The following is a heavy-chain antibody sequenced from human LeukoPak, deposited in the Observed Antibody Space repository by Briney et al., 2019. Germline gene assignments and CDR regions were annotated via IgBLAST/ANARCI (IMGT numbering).Heavy chain of an antibody. CDR3: TKANSNWYFDL. J-gene: IGHJ2*01. Sequence: GGSLRLSCAASGFTFGDYAMHWVRQAPGKGLEWVSGISWNSGTKVYADSVKGRFTISRDNVKKSLDLQMNSLRAEDTALYYCTKANSNWYFDLWARGTLVFVSS. V-gene: IGHV3-9*01. CDR2: ISWNSGTK. CDR1: GFTFGDYA.